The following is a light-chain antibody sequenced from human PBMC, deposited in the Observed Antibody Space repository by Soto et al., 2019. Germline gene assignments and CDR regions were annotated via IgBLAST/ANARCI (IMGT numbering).Light chain of an antibody. CDR3: QQYGSSPFT. CDR2: GAS. J-gene: IGKJ2*01. V-gene: IGKV3-20*01. CDR1: QSVTSSY. Sequence: EIVLTQSPGTLSLSPGERATLSCRASQSVTSSYLAWYQQKPGQAPRLLIYGASNRATGIPDRFSGSGSGTDFTLTISRLEPEDFAVYFCQQYGSSPFTFGRGTELEI.